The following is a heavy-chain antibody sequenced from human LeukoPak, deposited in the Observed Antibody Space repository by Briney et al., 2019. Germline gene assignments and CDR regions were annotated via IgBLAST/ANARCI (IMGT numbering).Heavy chain of an antibody. V-gene: IGHV3-74*01. CDR2: LNSDGSST. J-gene: IGHJ5*02. Sequence: GGSLTLSCAASGFTFSSYWMHWVRQAPGKGLVWVSRLNSDGSSTSYADSVKGRFTISRDNAKNTLYLQMNSLRAEDTAVYYCARGRSGYSSSWYDLWIYNWFDPWGQGTLVTVSS. D-gene: IGHD6-13*01. CDR3: ARGRSGYSSSWYDLWIYNWFDP. CDR1: GFTFSSYW.